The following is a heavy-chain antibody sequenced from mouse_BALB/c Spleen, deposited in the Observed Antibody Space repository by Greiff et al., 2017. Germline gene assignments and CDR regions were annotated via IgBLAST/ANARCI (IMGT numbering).Heavy chain of an antibody. CDR1: GFTFSSFG. CDR3: ARRYYGSYYAMDY. Sequence: EVKLVESGGGLVQPGGSRKLSCAASGFTFSSFGMHWVRQAPEKGLEWVAYISSGSSTIYYADTVKGRFTISRDNPKNTLFLQMTSLRSEDTAMYYCARRYYGSYYAMDYWGQGTSVTVSS. V-gene: IGHV5-17*02. J-gene: IGHJ4*01. CDR2: ISSGSSTI. D-gene: IGHD1-1*01.